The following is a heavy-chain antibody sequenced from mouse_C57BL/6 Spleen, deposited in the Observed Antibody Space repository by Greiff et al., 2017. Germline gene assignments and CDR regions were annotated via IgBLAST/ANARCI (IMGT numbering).Heavy chain of an antibody. CDR1: GYTFTSYW. D-gene: IGHD1-1*01. CDR3: ATLLRYVY. J-gene: IGHJ2*01. Sequence: QVQLQQSGAELVRPGTSVKLSCKASGYTFTSYWMHWVKQRPGQGLEWLGVIDPSNSYTNYNQKFKGKATLTVDTSSSTAYMQLSSLTSEDSAVYYCATLLRYVYWGQGTTLTVSS. V-gene: IGHV1-59*01. CDR2: IDPSNSYT.